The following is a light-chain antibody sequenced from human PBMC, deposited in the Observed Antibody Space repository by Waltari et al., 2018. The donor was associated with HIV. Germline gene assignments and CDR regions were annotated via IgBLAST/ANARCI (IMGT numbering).Light chain of an antibody. CDR2: KAS. J-gene: IGKJ2*01. V-gene: IGKV1-5*03. CDR1: QSISSW. Sequence: DIQMTQSPSTLSASVGDRVTITCRASQSISSWLAWYQQKPGKAPKLLIYKASSLESGVPSRFSGSGSETEFTLTVSSLQPDDFAAYYCQQYYRYPYTFGQGTKLEIK. CDR3: QQYYRYPYT.